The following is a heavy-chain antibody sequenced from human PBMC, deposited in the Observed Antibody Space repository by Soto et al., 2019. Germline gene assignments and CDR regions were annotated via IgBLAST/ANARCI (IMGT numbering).Heavy chain of an antibody. D-gene: IGHD3-22*01. CDR2: IYYSGST. Sequence: SETLSLTCTVSGGSISSSSYYWGWIRQPPGKGLEWIGSIYYSGSTYYNPSLKSRVTISVDTSKNQFSLKLSSVTAADTAVYYCASRINYYDSSGYYSVSYFDYWGQGTLVTVSS. J-gene: IGHJ4*02. CDR3: ASRINYYDSSGYYSVSYFDY. V-gene: IGHV4-39*01. CDR1: GGSISSSSYY.